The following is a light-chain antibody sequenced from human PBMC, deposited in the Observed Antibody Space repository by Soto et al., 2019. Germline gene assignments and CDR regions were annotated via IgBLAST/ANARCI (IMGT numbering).Light chain of an antibody. CDR2: AAS. CDR3: QQYNKWPPYT. Sequence: EIVMTQSPATLSVSPGERATLSCRASQSVRRNLAWYQQKPGQATRLLIYAASTRATGIPARFSGSGSGTEFTLTISSRQSEDFAVYYCQQYNKWPPYTFGQGTKLEIK. J-gene: IGKJ2*01. V-gene: IGKV3-15*01. CDR1: QSVRRN.